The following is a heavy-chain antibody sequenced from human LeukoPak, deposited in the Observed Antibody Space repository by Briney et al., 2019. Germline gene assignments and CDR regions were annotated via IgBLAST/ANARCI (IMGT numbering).Heavy chain of an antibody. CDR2: VYHSGST. CDR1: GDSITGPYY. V-gene: IGHV4-38-2*02. Sequence: SETLSLTCTVSGDSITGPYYWGWIRQPPGKGLEWIGSVYHSGSTYYSPSLKSRVPMSVDTSKNQFSLKLTSVTAADTAVYYCASLPAIVTAFQFWGQGTMVTVS. D-gene: IGHD2/OR15-2a*01. CDR3: ASLPAIVTAFQF. J-gene: IGHJ3*01.